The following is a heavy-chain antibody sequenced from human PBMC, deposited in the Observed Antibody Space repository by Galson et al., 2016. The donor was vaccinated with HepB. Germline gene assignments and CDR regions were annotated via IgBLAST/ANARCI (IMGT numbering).Heavy chain of an antibody. CDR1: RFTFSSYA. CDR2: ISGSGGST. V-gene: IGHV3-23*01. Sequence: LRLSCAASRFTFSSYAMSWFRQAPGKGLEWVSAISGSGGSTYHSASVKGRFTISSDNSKNTLYLQMNSLRAEDTAVYYCAKEGRMFGVVPYVMDVWGQGTKVIVSS. J-gene: IGHJ6*02. CDR3: AKEGRMFGVVPYVMDV. D-gene: IGHD3-3*02.